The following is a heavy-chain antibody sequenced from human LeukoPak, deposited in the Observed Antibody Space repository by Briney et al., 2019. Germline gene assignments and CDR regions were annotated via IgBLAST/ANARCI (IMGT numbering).Heavy chain of an antibody. J-gene: IGHJ4*02. CDR1: GFTFDDYG. CDR2: INWNGGST. D-gene: IGHD5-18*01. V-gene: IGHV3-20*01. Sequence: GGSLRLSCAASGFTFDDYGMSWVRQAPGKGLEWVSGINWNGGSTGYADSVKGRFTISRDNAKNSLYLQMNSLRAEDTALYHCARGGGDVDTAIPPYFDYWGQGTLVTVSS. CDR3: ARGGGDVDTAIPPYFDY.